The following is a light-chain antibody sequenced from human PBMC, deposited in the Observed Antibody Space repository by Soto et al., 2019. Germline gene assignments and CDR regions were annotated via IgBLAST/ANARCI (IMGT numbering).Light chain of an antibody. CDR3: ETWDSNTRV. CDR1: SGHSSYI. CDR2: LEGSGNY. J-gene: IGLJ3*02. Sequence: QLVLTQSSSASASLGSSVKLTCTLSSGHSSYIIAWHHQQPGKAPRYFMKLEGSGNYNKGSGVPDRFSGSSSGADRYLTISNLQFEDEADYYCETWDSNTRVFGGGTKLTVL. V-gene: IGLV4-60*02.